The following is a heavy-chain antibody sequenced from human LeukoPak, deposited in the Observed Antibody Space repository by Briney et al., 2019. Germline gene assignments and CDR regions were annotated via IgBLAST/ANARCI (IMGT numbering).Heavy chain of an antibody. V-gene: IGHV3-30-3*02. CDR3: AKFAPDTRGVINPFFDY. J-gene: IGHJ4*02. CDR2: ISYDGSNK. Sequence: PGGSLRLSCAASGFTFSSYAMHWVRQAPGKGLEWVAVISYDGSNKYYADSVKGRFTISRDNSKNTLYLQMNSLRAEDTAVYYCAKFAPDTRGVINPFFDYWGQGTLVTVSS. CDR1: GFTFSSYA. D-gene: IGHD3-10*01.